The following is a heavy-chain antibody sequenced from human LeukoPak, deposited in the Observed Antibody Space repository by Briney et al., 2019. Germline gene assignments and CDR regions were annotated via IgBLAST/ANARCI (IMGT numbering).Heavy chain of an antibody. V-gene: IGHV3-30*03. CDR3: AREYSSYFDY. J-gene: IGHJ4*02. CDR1: GFTFRNYW. D-gene: IGHD6-19*01. CDR2: ISYDGSNK. Sequence: GGSLRLSCAASGFTFRNYWMSWVRQAPGKGLEWVAVISYDGSNKYYADSVKGRFTISRDNSKNTLYLQMNSLRAEDTAVYYCAREYSSYFDYWGQGTLVTVSS.